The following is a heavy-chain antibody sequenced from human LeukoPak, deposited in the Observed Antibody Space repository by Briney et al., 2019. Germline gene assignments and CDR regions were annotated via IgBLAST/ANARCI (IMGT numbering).Heavy chain of an antibody. CDR3: ARARGRIVGATRFDY. D-gene: IGHD1-26*01. V-gene: IGHV5-51*01. CDR2: IYPGDSDT. CDR1: GYSFTSYW. J-gene: IGHJ4*02. Sequence: GESLKISCKGSGYSFTSYWIGWVRQMPGKGLEWMGIIYPGDSDTRYSPSFQGQVTISADKSISTAYLQRSSLKALDTAMYYCARARGRIVGATRFDYWGQGTLVTVSS.